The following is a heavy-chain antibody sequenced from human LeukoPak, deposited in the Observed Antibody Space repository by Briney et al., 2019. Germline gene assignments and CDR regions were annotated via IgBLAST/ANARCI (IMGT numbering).Heavy chain of an antibody. CDR1: GGTFSSYA. CDR2: IIPILGIA. D-gene: IGHD3-22*01. J-gene: IGHJ2*01. V-gene: IGHV1-69*04. Sequence: GASVKVSCKASGGTFSSYAISWVRQAPGQGLEWMGRIIPILGIANYAQKFQGRVTITADKSTSTAYMELSSLRSEDTAVYYCAAERGITMIVRWYFDLWGRGTLVTVSS. CDR3: AAERGITMIVRWYFDL.